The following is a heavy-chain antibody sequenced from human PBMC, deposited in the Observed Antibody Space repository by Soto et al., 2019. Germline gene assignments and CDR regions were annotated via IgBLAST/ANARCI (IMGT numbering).Heavy chain of an antibody. CDR1: GGTFSSYA. J-gene: IGHJ5*02. V-gene: IGHV1-69*13. CDR2: VIPIFGTA. Sequence: ASVKVSCKASGGTFSSYAISWVRQAPGQGLEWMGGVIPIFGTANYAQKFQGRVTITADESTSTAYMELSSLRSEDTAVYYCASGLGYCSGGSCYTGRFDPWGQGTLVTISS. CDR3: ASGLGYCSGGSCYTGRFDP. D-gene: IGHD2-15*01.